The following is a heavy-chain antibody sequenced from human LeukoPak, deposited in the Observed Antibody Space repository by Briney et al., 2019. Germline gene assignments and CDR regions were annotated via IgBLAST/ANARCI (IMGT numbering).Heavy chain of an antibody. Sequence: PSETLSLTCTVSGGSFSSYYWTWIRQPPGKGLEWIGSIYYSGSTYYNPSLKSRVTISVDTSKNQFSLKLSSVTAADTAVYYCASRYDILTGLPSAFDIWGQGTMVTVSS. V-gene: IGHV4-59*05. J-gene: IGHJ3*02. CDR1: GGSFSSYY. CDR2: IYYSGST. CDR3: ASRYDILTGLPSAFDI. D-gene: IGHD3-9*01.